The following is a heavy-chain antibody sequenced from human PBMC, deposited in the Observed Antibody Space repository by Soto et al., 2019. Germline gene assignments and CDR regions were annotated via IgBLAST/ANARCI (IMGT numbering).Heavy chain of an antibody. CDR2: IYYSGST. CDR3: ASIIGARYYAY. Sequence: QVQLQESGPGLVKPSQTLSLTCTVSGGSISSGAYYWSWIRQHPGKGLEWIGYIYYSGSTYYNPSLKIRVTISLAPSKTQFPLKLSSVTAADTAVYYCASIIGARYYAYWAQGTLVTVSS. V-gene: IGHV4-31*03. J-gene: IGHJ4*02. CDR1: GGSISSGAYY. D-gene: IGHD2-15*01.